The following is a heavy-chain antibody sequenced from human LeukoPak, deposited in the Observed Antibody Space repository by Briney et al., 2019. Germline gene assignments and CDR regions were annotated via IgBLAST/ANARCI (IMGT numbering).Heavy chain of an antibody. Sequence: PSETLSLTCTVSGGSISSYYWSWIRQPPGKGLEWIGYIYYSGSTNYNPSLKSRVTISVDTSKNQFSLKVSSVTAADTAVYYCARGNYIWGSYRHKPLDYWGQGTLVTVSS. CDR1: GGSISSYY. CDR3: ARGNYIWGSYRHKPLDY. CDR2: IYYSGST. D-gene: IGHD3-16*02. V-gene: IGHV4-59*08. J-gene: IGHJ4*02.